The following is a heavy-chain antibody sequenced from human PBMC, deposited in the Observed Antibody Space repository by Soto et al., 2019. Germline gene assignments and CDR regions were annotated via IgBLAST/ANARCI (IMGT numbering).Heavy chain of an antibody. CDR2: TYYRSKWYN. J-gene: IGHJ4*02. Sequence: SQTLSLTCAISGESVSSNSAAWNWIRQSPSRGLEWLGRTYYRSKWYNDYAVSVKSRITINPDTSKNQFSLQLNSVTPEDTAVDYCARVAGITGTTLFDYWGQGTLVTVSS. D-gene: IGHD1-20*01. CDR3: ARVAGITGTTLFDY. V-gene: IGHV6-1*01. CDR1: GESVSSNSAA.